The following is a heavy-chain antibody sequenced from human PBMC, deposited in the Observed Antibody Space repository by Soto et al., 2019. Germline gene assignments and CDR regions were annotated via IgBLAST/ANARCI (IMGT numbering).Heavy chain of an antibody. D-gene: IGHD5-12*01. Sequence: ASVKVCCEASGGSFSSYAISWVRQAPRQGLEWLGRIIPIDGTRVYAQTFQGRVTMSTDTSTSTAYMELRSLRSDDTAVYYCAREGVAPYYYYGMDVWGQGTPVTVSS. J-gene: IGHJ6*02. CDR2: IIPIDGTR. V-gene: IGHV1-69*04. CDR1: GGSFSSYA. CDR3: AREGVAPYYYYGMDV.